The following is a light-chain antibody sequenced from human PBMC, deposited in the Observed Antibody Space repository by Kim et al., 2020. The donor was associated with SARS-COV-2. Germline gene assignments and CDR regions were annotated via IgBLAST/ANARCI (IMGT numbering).Light chain of an antibody. CDR1: QSISSY. CDR2: AAS. J-gene: IGKJ1*01. Sequence: DIQMTQFPSSLSASVGDRVTITCRASQSISSYLNWYQQKPGKAPKLLIYAASSLQSGVPSRFSGSGSGTDFTLTISSLQPEDFATYYCQQSYNTPWTFGQGTKVDIK. CDR3: QQSYNTPWT. V-gene: IGKV1-39*01.